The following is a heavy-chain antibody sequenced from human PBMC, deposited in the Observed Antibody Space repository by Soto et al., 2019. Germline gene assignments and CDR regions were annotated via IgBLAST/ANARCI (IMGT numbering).Heavy chain of an antibody. CDR2: INPSGGST. D-gene: IGHD3-9*01. CDR1: GDTFTSYD. J-gene: IGHJ6*02. Sequence: ASVKVSCKASGDTFTSYDLYWVRQAPGQGLEWMGIINPSGGSTSYAQKFQGRVTMTRDTSTSTVYMELSSLRSEDTAVYYCARDLRYFDWLLLAPDGEYGGNSYYGMDVWGQGTTVTVSS. V-gene: IGHV1-46*03. CDR3: ARDLRYFDWLLLAPDGEYGGNSYYGMDV.